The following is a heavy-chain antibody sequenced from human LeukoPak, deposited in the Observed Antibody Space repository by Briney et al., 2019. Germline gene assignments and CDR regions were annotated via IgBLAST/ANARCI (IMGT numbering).Heavy chain of an antibody. CDR3: AREIWQQLVLLDFDY. J-gene: IGHJ4*02. Sequence: SETLSLTCTVSGGSISSSSYYWGWIRQPPGKGLEWIGSIYYSGSTYYNPSLKSRVTISVDTSKNQFSLQLNSVTPEDTAVYYCAREIWQQLVLLDFDYWGQGTLVTVSS. CDR2: IYYSGST. V-gene: IGHV4-39*02. D-gene: IGHD6-13*01. CDR1: GGSISSSSYY.